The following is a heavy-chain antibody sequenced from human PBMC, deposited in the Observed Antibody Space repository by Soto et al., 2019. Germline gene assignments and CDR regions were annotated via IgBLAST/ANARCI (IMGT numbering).Heavy chain of an antibody. CDR1: GFTFSSYE. Sequence: EVQLVESEGGLVQSGGSLRLSCAASGFTFSSYEMNWVRQAPGKGLEWVSYISSSGGTIYYADSVKGRFTISRDNAKNSLYLRMNSLRAEDTAVYYCARASIDYGEGDFWGQGTLVTVSS. CDR3: ARASIDYGEGDF. J-gene: IGHJ4*02. CDR2: ISSSGGTI. D-gene: IGHD4-17*01. V-gene: IGHV3-48*03.